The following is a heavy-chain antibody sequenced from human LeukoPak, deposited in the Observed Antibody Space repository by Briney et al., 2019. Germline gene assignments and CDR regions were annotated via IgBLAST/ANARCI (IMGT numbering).Heavy chain of an antibody. J-gene: IGHJ6*02. D-gene: IGHD6-19*01. CDR1: GFTFSDYY. V-gene: IGHV4-59*01. Sequence: PGGSLRLSCAASGFTFSDYYMSWIRQPPGKGLEWIGYIYYSGSTNYNPSLKGRVTISIDTSKRQFSLQLSSVTAADTAVYYCARVGGSTGWYSQSDYYYYGMDVWGQGTTVTVSS. CDR2: IYYSGST. CDR3: ARVGGSTGWYSQSDYYYYGMDV.